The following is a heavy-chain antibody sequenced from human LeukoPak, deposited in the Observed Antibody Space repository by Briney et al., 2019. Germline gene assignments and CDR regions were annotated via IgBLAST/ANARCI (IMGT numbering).Heavy chain of an antibody. J-gene: IGHJ4*02. Sequence: PSQTLSLTCTVSGGSISSGSYYWSWIRQPAGKGLEWIGRIYTSGSTNYNPSLKSRVTISVDTSKNQFSLKLSSVTAADTAVYYCARGPENYSGSYFDYWGQGTLATVSS. CDR3: ARGPENYSGSYFDY. V-gene: IGHV4-61*02. CDR2: IYTSGST. D-gene: IGHD1-26*01. CDR1: GGSISSGSYY.